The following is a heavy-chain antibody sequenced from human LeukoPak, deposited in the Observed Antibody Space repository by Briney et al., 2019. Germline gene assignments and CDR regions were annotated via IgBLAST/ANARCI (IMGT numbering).Heavy chain of an antibody. D-gene: IGHD6-6*01. J-gene: IGHJ4*02. CDR1: GFTFSNFA. Sequence: GGSLRLSCAASGFTFSNFAMSWVRQAPGKGLEWVSAITDSGDGTYYAASVKGRFTISRDNSKNTLYLQMSSLRAEDTAVYYCAKRVPYSSSSVYFDYWGRGTLVTVSS. CDR3: AKRVPYSSSSVYFDY. CDR2: ITDSGDGT. V-gene: IGHV3-23*01.